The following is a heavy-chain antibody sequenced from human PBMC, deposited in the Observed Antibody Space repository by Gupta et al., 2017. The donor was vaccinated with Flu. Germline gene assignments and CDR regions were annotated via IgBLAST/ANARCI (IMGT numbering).Heavy chain of an antibody. CDR2: VEWDDDK. D-gene: IGHD3-22*01. CDR3: ARTYYDGSGFSVDI. CDR1: GFSLITGGMR. J-gene: IGHJ3*02. Sequence: GFSLITGGMRVSWIRQSPGKALEWLARVEWDDDKFYRPSLKTRLTISKDTSKNQVVLTMTNMDPVDTATYYCARTYYDGSGFSVDIWGHGTMVIVSS. V-gene: IGHV2-70*04.